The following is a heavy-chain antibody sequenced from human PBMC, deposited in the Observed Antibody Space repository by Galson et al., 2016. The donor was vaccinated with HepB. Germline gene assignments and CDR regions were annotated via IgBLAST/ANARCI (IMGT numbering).Heavy chain of an antibody. J-gene: IGHJ4*02. Sequence: CAISGDSVSSNSAAWNCIRQSPSRGLEWLGRTYYRSKWYNDYASSVKSRITINPDTSKNQFTLQLNSVTPEDTAVYYCAREGCSAGSCDHFDYWGQGILVTVSS. CDR3: AREGCSAGSCDHFDY. V-gene: IGHV6-1*01. D-gene: IGHD2-15*01. CDR2: TYYRSKWYN. CDR1: GDSVSSNSAA.